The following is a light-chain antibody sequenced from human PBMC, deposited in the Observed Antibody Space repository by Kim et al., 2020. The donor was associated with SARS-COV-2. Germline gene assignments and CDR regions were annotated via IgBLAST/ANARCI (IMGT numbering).Light chain of an antibody. J-gene: IGKJ1*01. CDR1: QSVGNS. V-gene: IGKV3-11*01. CDR2: DAF. Sequence: LAPGERATLSCRASQSVGNSFAWYQQKPGQPPRLLIYDAFSRATGIPARFSASGSGTDFTLTISSLEPEDFAVYYCQQRGNWPLTFGQGTKVDIK. CDR3: QQRGNWPLT.